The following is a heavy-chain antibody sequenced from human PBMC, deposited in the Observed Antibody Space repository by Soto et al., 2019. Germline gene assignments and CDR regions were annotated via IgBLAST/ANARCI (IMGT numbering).Heavy chain of an antibody. D-gene: IGHD2-15*01. CDR3: ARELGAGCSGGSCRVAAFAI. Sequence: ASVKVSCKASGYTFTSYYMHWVRQAPGQGLEWMGIINPSGGSTSYAQKFQGRVTITTDKSTSTVYMELSSLRSEDTAVYYCARELGAGCSGGSCRVAAFAIWGQGTMVTVSS. CDR2: INPSGGST. CDR1: GYTFTSYY. J-gene: IGHJ3*02. V-gene: IGHV1-46*01.